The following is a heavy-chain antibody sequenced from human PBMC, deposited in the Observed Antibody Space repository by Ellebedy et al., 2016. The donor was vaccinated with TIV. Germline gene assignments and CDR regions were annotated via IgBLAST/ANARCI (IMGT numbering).Heavy chain of an antibody. CDR1: GFTFSSYS. V-gene: IGHV3-48*02. CDR3: ARGQYSSSGGWFNP. Sequence: GGSLRLXXAASGFTFSSYSMNWVRQAPGKGLEWVSYISSSSSTIYYADSVKGRFTISRDNAKNSLYLQMNSLRDEDTAVYYCARGQYSSSGGWFNPWGQGTLVTVSS. D-gene: IGHD6-6*01. CDR2: ISSSSSTI. J-gene: IGHJ5*02.